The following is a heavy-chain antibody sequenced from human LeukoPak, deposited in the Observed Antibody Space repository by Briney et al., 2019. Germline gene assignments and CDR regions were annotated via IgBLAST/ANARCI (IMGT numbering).Heavy chain of an antibody. V-gene: IGHV3-64*01. D-gene: IGHD3-10*01. CDR3: AKDGSGMVRGVSRPHGMDV. J-gene: IGHJ6*02. CDR2: ITNNGGNT. Sequence: GGSLRLSCAASGFTFSGYAMHWVRQAPGKGLEYVSAITNNGGNTYYANSVKGRFTISRDNSKNSLYLQMNSLRTEDTALYYCAKDGSGMVRGVSRPHGMDVWGQGTTVTVSS. CDR1: GFTFSGYA.